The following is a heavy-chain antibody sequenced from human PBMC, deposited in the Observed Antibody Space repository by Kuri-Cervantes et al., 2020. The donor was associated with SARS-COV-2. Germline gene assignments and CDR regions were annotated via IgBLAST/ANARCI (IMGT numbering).Heavy chain of an antibody. CDR3: ARGESTHYYYYGMDG. J-gene: IGHJ6*02. D-gene: IGHD2-2*01. CDR1: GFTFSSYG. Sequence: GESLKISCAASGFTFSSYGMHWVRQAPGKGLEWVAVIWYDGSNKYYADSVKGRFTISRDNSKNTLYLQMNSLRAEDTAVYYCARGESTHYYYYGMDGWGQGTTVTVSS. CDR2: IWYDGSNK. V-gene: IGHV3-33*08.